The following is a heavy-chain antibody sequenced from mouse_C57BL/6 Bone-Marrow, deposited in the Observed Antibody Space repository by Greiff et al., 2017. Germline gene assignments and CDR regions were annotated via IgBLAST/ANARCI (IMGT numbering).Heavy chain of an antibody. D-gene: IGHD2-1*01. J-gene: IGHJ2*01. CDR2: ISNGGGST. CDR3: ARHGKGDY. Sequence: EVQVVESGGGLVQPGGSLKLSCAASGFTFSDYYMYWVRQTPEKRLEWVAYISNGGGSTYYPDTVKGRFTISRDNAKNTLYLQMSSLKSEDTAMYYCARHGKGDYWGQGTTLTVSS. CDR1: GFTFSDYY. V-gene: IGHV5-12*01.